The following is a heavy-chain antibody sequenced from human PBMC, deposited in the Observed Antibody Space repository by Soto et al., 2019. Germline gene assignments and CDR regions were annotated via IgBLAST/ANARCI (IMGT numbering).Heavy chain of an antibody. Sequence: PGESLKISCKGSGYSLTSYWIGWVRQMPGKGLEWMGIIDPGDSETRYSPSFQGQVTISADKSVSTAYLQWSSLKASDTAMYYCASLFWSGYYRFDYWGQGTLVTVSS. V-gene: IGHV5-51*01. CDR1: GYSLTSYW. CDR2: IDPGDSET. J-gene: IGHJ4*02. D-gene: IGHD3-3*01. CDR3: ASLFWSGYYRFDY.